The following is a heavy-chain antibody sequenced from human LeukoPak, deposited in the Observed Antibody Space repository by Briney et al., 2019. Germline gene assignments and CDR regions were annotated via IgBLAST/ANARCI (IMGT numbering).Heavy chain of an antibody. D-gene: IGHD2-15*01. V-gene: IGHV4-59*01. CDR1: GGSISSYY. J-gene: IGHJ6*03. Sequence: SETLSLTCTVSGGSISSYYWSWIRQPPGKGLEWIGYIYYSGSTNYNPSLKSRVTISVDTSKNQFSLKLSSVTAADTAVYYCARVWWQPNYYYYYMDVWGKGTTVTVSS. CDR3: ARVWWQPNYYYYYMDV. CDR2: IYYSGST.